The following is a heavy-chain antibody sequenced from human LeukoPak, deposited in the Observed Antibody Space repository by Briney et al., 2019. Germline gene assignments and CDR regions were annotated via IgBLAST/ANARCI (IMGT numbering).Heavy chain of an antibody. CDR3: ARHGKGVTYFYTFDI. Sequence: SETLSLTCTVSGGSITNYYWSWIRQPPGEGLEWIGYVYAGGATNSNPSLKSRVTISVDTSKNQFSLKLSSVTAADTAVYYCARHGKGVTYFYTFDIWGQGTVVAVSS. CDR2: VYAGGAT. J-gene: IGHJ3*02. CDR1: GGSITNYY. V-gene: IGHV4-59*08. D-gene: IGHD2/OR15-2a*01.